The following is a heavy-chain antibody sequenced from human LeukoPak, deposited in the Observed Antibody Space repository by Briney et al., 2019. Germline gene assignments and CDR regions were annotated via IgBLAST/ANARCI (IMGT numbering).Heavy chain of an antibody. CDR1: GFTFNNYA. V-gene: IGHV3-23*01. J-gene: IGHJ3*02. Sequence: GGSLRLSCAASGFTFNNYAMSWVRQAPGKGLEWVSAISGSDAGTYYTDSVKGRFTISRDNSRNTLYLQMNSLRAEDTAVYYCARDHYDSSGYDAFDIWGQGTMVTVSS. D-gene: IGHD3-22*01. CDR3: ARDHYDSSGYDAFDI. CDR2: ISGSDAGT.